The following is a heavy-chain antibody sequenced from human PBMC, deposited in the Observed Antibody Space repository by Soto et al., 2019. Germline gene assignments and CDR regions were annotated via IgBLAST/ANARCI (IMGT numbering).Heavy chain of an antibody. D-gene: IGHD2-2*01. V-gene: IGHV1-69*13. CDR3: ARGGYQLPYYYYGMDG. CDR2: IIPIFGTA. J-gene: IGHJ6*02. CDR1: GGTFSSYA. Sequence: SVKVSCKASGGTFSSYAISWVRQAPGQGLEWMGGIIPIFGTANYAQKFQGRVTITADESTSTAYMELSSLRSEDTAVYYCARGGYQLPYYYYGMDGWGQGSSVTGSS.